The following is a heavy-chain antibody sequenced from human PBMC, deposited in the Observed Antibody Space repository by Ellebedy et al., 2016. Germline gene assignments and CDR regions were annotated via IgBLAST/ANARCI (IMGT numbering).Heavy chain of an antibody. CDR1: GYTFTSYY. J-gene: IGHJ4*02. CDR3: ARGFVPTVTTSLGIDY. D-gene: IGHD4-17*01. Sequence: ASVKVSXXASGYTFTSYYMHWVRQAPGQGLEWMGIINPSGGSTSYAQKFQGRVTMTRDTSTSTVYMELSSLRSEDTAVYYCARGFVPTVTTSLGIDYWGQGTLVTVSS. CDR2: INPSGGST. V-gene: IGHV1-46*01.